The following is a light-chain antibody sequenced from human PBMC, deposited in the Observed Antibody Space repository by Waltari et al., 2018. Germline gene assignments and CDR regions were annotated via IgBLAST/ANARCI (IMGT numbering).Light chain of an antibody. CDR1: ALPKKY. J-gene: IGLJ1*01. Sequence: SYELTQPPSVSVSPGQTARITCSGDALPKKYAYWYQQRPGQAPVLVIYKGSERPSGIPARFSGTSCGTTVTLPISGVQSEDEADYYCQSADSSGNTYVFGIGTKVTVL. CDR2: KGS. CDR3: QSADSSGNTYV. V-gene: IGLV3-25*02.